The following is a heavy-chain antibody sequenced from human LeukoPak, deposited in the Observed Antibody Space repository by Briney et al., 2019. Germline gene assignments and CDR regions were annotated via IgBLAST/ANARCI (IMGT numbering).Heavy chain of an antibody. CDR3: ARRGAVAGTFDY. CDR2: IPSSSSFI. CDR1: GFTFSDYS. V-gene: IGHV3-21*01. Sequence: GGSLRLSCAGAGFTFSDYSMHWVRQAPGKGLEWVSSIPSSSSFIDYADSVKGRFTISRDNAKNTLYLQMNSLRAEDTAMYYCARRGAVAGTFDYWGQGTLVTVSS. D-gene: IGHD6-19*01. J-gene: IGHJ4*02.